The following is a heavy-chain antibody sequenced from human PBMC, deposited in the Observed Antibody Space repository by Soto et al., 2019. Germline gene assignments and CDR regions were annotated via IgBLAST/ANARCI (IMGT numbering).Heavy chain of an antibody. CDR2: IKQDGSEK. D-gene: IGHD6-13*01. Sequence: GGSLRLSCAASGFTFISYWMSWVRQAPGKGLEWVANIKQDGSEKYYVDSVKGRFTISRDNAKNSLYLQMNSLRAEDTAVYYCARGIAAPVYYYYGMDVWGQGTTVTVSS. CDR3: ARGIAAPVYYYYGMDV. J-gene: IGHJ6*02. CDR1: GFTFISYW. V-gene: IGHV3-7*04.